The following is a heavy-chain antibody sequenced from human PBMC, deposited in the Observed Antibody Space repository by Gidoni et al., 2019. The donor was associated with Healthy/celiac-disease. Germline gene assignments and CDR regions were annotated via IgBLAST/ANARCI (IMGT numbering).Heavy chain of an antibody. CDR3: ARGRVTMVRGVIPYFDY. Sequence: QVQLQQWGAGLLKPSETRSLTCDVYGGSFSGYYWSWIRQPPGKGLEWIGEINHGGSTNYNPSLKSRVTISVDTSKTQFSLKLSSVTAADTAVYYCARGRVTMVRGVIPYFDYWGQGTLVTVSS. D-gene: IGHD3-10*01. CDR1: GGSFSGYY. V-gene: IGHV4-34*01. CDR2: INHGGST. J-gene: IGHJ4*02.